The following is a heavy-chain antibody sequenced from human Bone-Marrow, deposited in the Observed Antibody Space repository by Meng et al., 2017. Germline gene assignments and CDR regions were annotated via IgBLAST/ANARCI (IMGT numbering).Heavy chain of an antibody. CDR1: GFTISTYW. V-gene: IGHV3-74*01. CDR2: TSRDGSDT. Sequence: EVQMVESGGGLVQHGGSLRLSCVASGFTISTYWLHWVRQAPGKGLVWVSRTSRDGSDTVYADSVKGRFTMSRDNAKNTLYPQMNSLRAEDTAVYYCAAAWELLPPGYWGQGTLVTVSS. D-gene: IGHD1-26*01. J-gene: IGHJ4*02. CDR3: AAAWELLPPGY.